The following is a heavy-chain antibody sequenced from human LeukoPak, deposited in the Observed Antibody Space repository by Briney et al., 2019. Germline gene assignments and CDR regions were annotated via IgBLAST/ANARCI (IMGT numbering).Heavy chain of an antibody. CDR1: GFTVNSNY. D-gene: IGHD6-13*01. CDR3: ARVIGYSSSWYYDY. CDR2: IYSGGTP. J-gene: IGHJ4*02. Sequence: GGSVRLSCSASGFTVNSNYMIWLGQAPGKGREGVSVIYSGGTPYYADPVKGRFTNSRDNSKNTLYLQMNSLRAEDTAVYYCARVIGYSSSWYYDYWGQGTLVTVSS. V-gene: IGHV3-53*01.